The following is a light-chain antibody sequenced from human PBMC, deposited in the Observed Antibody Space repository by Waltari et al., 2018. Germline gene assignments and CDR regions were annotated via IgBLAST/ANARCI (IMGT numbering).Light chain of an antibody. J-gene: IGLJ6*01. CDR1: SSNIGAGYD. V-gene: IGLV1-40*01. CDR2: GNS. Sequence: QSVLPQPPSVSGAPGQRVPISCTGRSSNIGAGYDVHWYQQLPGTAPKLLIYGNSNRPSGVPDRFSGSKSGTSASLAITGLQAEDEADYYCQSYDSSLSGNVFGSGTKVTVL. CDR3: QSYDSSLSGNV.